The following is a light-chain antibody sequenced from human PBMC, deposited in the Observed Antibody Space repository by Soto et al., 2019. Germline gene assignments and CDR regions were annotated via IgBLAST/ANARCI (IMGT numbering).Light chain of an antibody. V-gene: IGKV3-11*01. CDR2: DAS. CDR1: QSVSTY. J-gene: IGKJ5*01. Sequence: EIVLTQSPATLSLSPGERATLSCRASQSVSTYLAWYQQKPGRAPRLLIYDASNRATGIPVRFSGSGSGTDFTLTINSLEPEDFAVYYCQQRSNWPSITFGQGTRLEIK. CDR3: QQRSNWPSIT.